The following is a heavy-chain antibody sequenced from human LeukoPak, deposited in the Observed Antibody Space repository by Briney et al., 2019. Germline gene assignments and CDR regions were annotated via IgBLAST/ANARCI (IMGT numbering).Heavy chain of an antibody. Sequence: GGSLRLSCAASGFTFSSYWMSWVRQAPGKGLEWVANIKQDGSEKYYVDSVKGRFTISRDNAKNSLYLQMNSLRAEDTAVYYCARAKVTYYDFWSGYTYYYYMDVWGKETTVTVS. CDR1: GFTFSSYW. D-gene: IGHD3-3*01. J-gene: IGHJ6*03. CDR3: ARAKVTYYDFWSGYTYYYYMDV. CDR2: IKQDGSEK. V-gene: IGHV3-7*01.